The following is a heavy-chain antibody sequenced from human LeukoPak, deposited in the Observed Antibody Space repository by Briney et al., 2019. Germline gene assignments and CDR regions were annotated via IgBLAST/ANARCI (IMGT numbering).Heavy chain of an antibody. V-gene: IGHV3-7*01. J-gene: IGHJ4*02. D-gene: IGHD3-10*01. CDR1: GFSFTTYW. Sequence: QPGGSLRLSCAASGFSFTTYWMGWVRQAPGKGLEWVANIQQDGTEKYYVDSVKGRFTISRDDAKNSLYLQMNSLRVVDTAVYYCAKLAKYFYGSETYYFFEHWGQGTPVTASS. CDR3: AKLAKYFYGSETYYFFEH. CDR2: IQQDGTEK.